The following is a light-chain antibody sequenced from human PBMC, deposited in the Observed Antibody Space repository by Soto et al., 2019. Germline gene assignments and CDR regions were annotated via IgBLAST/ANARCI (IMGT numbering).Light chain of an antibody. Sequence: QSALTQPPSASGSPGQSVTISCTGTSSDVGGYNYVSWYQQHPGKAPKLMIYEVSKRPSGVPDRFSGSKSGNTASLTVSGLQAEDEADYYCSSYAGSKVVFCGGTKVTVL. CDR2: EVS. J-gene: IGLJ2*01. CDR3: SSYAGSKVV. V-gene: IGLV2-8*01. CDR1: SSDVGGYNY.